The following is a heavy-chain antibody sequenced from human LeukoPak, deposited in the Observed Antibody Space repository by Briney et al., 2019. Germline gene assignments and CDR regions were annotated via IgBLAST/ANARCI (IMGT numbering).Heavy chain of an antibody. V-gene: IGHV1-18*01. CDR1: GYTFTNYG. Sequence: ASVKVSCKASGYTFTNYGISWVRQAPGQGLEWMGWISAYSGNTNYAQKLQGRVIMTTDTSTNTAYMELRSLRSDDTAVYYCARVEFGESSSYGMDVWGQGTTVTVSS. CDR2: ISAYSGNT. CDR3: ARVEFGESSSYGMDV. D-gene: IGHD3-10*01. J-gene: IGHJ6*02.